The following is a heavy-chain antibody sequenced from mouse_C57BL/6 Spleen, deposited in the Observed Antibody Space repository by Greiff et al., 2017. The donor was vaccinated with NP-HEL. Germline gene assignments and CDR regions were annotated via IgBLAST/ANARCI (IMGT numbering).Heavy chain of an antibody. CDR1: GFTFSDYG. Sequence: EVKLMESGGGLVKPGGSLKLSCAASGFTFSDYGMHWVRQAPEKGLEWVAYISSGSSTIYYADTVKGRFTISRDNAKNTLFLQMTSLRSEDTVMYYCANGYPGGYWGQGTTLTVSS. J-gene: IGHJ2*01. D-gene: IGHD2-2*01. CDR3: ANGYPGGY. V-gene: IGHV5-17*01. CDR2: ISSGSSTI.